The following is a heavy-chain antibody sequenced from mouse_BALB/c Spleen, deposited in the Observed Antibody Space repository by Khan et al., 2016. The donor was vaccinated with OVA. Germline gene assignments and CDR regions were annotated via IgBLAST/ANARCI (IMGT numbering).Heavy chain of an antibody. D-gene: IGHD1-1*01. Sequence: EVELVESGPGLVKPSQSLSLTCTVTGYSITSDYAWNWIRQFPGNKLEWMGYISYSGSTYYNPSLKSRISVTRDTSKNQFFLQLNSVTTEDTATYYCARRVLLLDWYFDVWGAGTTVTVSS. CDR1: GYSITSDYA. J-gene: IGHJ1*01. CDR3: ARRVLLLDWYFDV. CDR2: ISYSGST. V-gene: IGHV3-2*02.